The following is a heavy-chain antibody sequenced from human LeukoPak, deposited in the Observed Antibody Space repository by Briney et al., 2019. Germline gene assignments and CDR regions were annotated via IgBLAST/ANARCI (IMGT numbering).Heavy chain of an antibody. D-gene: IGHD6-19*01. CDR3: ASIPDFSGWSVDY. J-gene: IGHJ4*02. CDR1: GYTFTGYY. V-gene: IGHV1-2*02. Sequence: ASVKVSCRASGYTFTGYYMHWLRQAPGQGLEWMGWISPNSGGTNYAQKFQGRVTMTRDTSISTAYMELSRLRSDDTAVYYCASIPDFSGWSVDYWGQGTLVTVSS. CDR2: ISPNSGGT.